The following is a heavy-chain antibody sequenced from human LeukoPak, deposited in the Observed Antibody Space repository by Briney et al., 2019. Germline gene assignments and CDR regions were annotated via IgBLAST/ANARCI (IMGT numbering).Heavy chain of an antibody. D-gene: IGHD3-10*01. CDR1: GGSISSYY. J-gene: IGHJ3*02. CDR2: TYTSGST. Sequence: PSETLSLTCTVSGGSISSYYWSWIRQPAGKGLEWIGRTYTSGSTNYNPSLKSRVTMSVDTSKNQFSLKLSSVTAADTAVYYCARVGRVRIGVAFDIWGQGTMVTVPS. CDR3: ARVGRVRIGVAFDI. V-gene: IGHV4-4*07.